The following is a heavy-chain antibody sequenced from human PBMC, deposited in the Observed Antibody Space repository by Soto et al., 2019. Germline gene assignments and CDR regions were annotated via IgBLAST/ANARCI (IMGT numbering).Heavy chain of an antibody. D-gene: IGHD3-22*01. J-gene: IGHJ6*02. V-gene: IGHV4-4*02. CDR1: GGPISSRNW. CDR3: ARSPDSSGYYPRRYQYGMDV. Sequence: TSETLSLTCAVSGGPISSRNWWRWVRPPPGKGLEWIGEIYHSGSTNYNPSLKSRVTISVDKSKNQFSLKLSSVTAADTAVYYCARSPDSSGYYPRRYQYGMDVWGQGTTVTVSS. CDR2: IYHSGST.